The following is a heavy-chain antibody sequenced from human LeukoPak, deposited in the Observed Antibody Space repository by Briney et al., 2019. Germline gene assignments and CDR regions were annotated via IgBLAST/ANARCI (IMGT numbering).Heavy chain of an antibody. CDR3: ARALLGPYGGGYLDL. Sequence: GGSLRLSCAASGFTLFSYWMGWVRQAPGKGLEWVANIEEDGSERYYVDSVKGRFTISRDNAKNSLYLQMSILRAEDTAVYFCARALLGPYGGGYLDLWGRGTLVTVSS. V-gene: IGHV3-7*04. CDR2: IEEDGSER. J-gene: IGHJ2*01. CDR1: GFTLFSYW. D-gene: IGHD3-16*01.